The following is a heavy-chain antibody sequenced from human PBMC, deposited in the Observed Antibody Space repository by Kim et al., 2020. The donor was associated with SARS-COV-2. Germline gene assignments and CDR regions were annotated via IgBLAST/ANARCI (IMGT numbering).Heavy chain of an antibody. D-gene: IGHD3-16*01. Sequence: TYYADSVKGRFTISRDNSKNTLYLQMNSLRAEDTAVYYCAKGGLRSAFDIWGQGTKVTVSS. J-gene: IGHJ3*02. CDR3: AKGGLRSAFDI. CDR2: T. V-gene: IGHV3-23*01.